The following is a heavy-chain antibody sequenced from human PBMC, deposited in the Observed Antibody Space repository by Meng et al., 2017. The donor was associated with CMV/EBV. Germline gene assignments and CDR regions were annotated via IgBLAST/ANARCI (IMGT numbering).Heavy chain of an antibody. D-gene: IGHD3-22*01. Sequence: GESLKISCAASGFTFSSYEMNWVRQAPGKGLEWVSYISSSGSTIYYADSVKGRFTISRDNAKNSLYLQMNSLRAEDTAVYYRARAAPYYYDKYGMDVWGQGTTVTVSS. J-gene: IGHJ6*02. CDR1: GFTFSSYE. CDR2: ISSSGSTI. V-gene: IGHV3-48*03. CDR3: ARAAPYYYDKYGMDV.